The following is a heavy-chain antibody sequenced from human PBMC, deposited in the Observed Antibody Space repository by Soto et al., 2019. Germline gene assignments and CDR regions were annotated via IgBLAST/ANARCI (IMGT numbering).Heavy chain of an antibody. CDR3: ARLSRDASTLHYFDY. V-gene: IGHV5-10-1*01. J-gene: IGHJ4*02. Sequence: SLKISCKASGYTFSNYWISWVRQMPGKGLEWMGRIDPSDSYTNHSPSFQGHVTISADKSITTAYLQWSSLRASDTAMYYCARLSRDASTLHYFDYWGQSTLVTVSS. D-gene: IGHD2-2*01. CDR2: IDPSDSYT. CDR1: GYTFSNYW.